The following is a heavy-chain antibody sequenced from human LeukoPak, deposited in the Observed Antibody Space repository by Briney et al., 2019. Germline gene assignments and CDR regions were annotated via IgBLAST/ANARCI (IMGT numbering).Heavy chain of an antibody. CDR3: AKDGNWNNVPGDYYYMDV. CDR1: GYTFTSHF. D-gene: IGHD1/OR15-1a*01. Sequence: GASVKVSCKASGYTFTSHFMHWVRQAPGQGLEWMGIINPESGNTPYAQKFQGRITMTGDTSTSTVYMELRSLRSEDTAMYYCAKDGNWNNVPGDYYYMDVWGKGTTVAVSS. V-gene: IGHV1-46*01. J-gene: IGHJ6*03. CDR2: INPESGNT.